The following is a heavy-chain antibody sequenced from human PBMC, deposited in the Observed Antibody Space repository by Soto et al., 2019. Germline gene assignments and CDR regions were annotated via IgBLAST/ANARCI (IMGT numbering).Heavy chain of an antibody. Sequence: PGESLKISCAASGFTLSTHNMNWVRQAPGRGLEWVSSISTGSSYIYYADSVKGRFTISRDNAQNSLYLQMNSLTVEDTAVYYCARDRDGYNSNWFDPWGRGTLVTVSS. J-gene: IGHJ5*02. D-gene: IGHD5-12*01. CDR2: ISTGSSYI. CDR1: GFTLSTHN. V-gene: IGHV3-21*01. CDR3: ARDRDGYNSNWFDP.